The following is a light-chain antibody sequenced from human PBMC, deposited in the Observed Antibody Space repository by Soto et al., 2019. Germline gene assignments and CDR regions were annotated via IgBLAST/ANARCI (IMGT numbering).Light chain of an antibody. CDR3: QQRSNWQVT. V-gene: IGKV3D-11*02. CDR2: DAS. J-gene: IGKJ5*01. CDR1: QSVMNN. Sequence: EIVMTQSPATLSVSPGERVTLSCRASQSVMNNLAWYQHKPGQAPRLLIYDASNRATGIPARFSGSGSGTDFTLTISSLEPEDFAVYYCQQRSNWQVTFGQGTRLEI.